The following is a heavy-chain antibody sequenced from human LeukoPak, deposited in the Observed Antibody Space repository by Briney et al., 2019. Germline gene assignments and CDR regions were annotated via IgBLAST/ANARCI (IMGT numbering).Heavy chain of an antibody. CDR3: ARRRATIAAAGTRLDFDY. J-gene: IGHJ4*02. D-gene: IGHD6-13*01. V-gene: IGHV3-21*01. CDR1: GFTFSSYS. CDR2: ISSSSSYV. Sequence: GGSLRLSCAASGFTFSSYSMNWVRQAPGKGLEWVSSISSSSSYVYYADSVKGRFTISRDNAKNSLYLQMNSLRAEDTAVYYCARRRATIAAAGTRLDFDYWGQGTLVTASS.